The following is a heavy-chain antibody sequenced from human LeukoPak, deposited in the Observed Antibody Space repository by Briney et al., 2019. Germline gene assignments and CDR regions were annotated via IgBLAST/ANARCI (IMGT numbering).Heavy chain of an antibody. CDR2: IQSDGSKQ. Sequence: PGGSLRLSCATAGFTFSTFGIHWVRQTPGKGLEWAAAIQSDGSKQYYGDSVKGRFTISRDSSKNTVYLQMNSLRDEDTAVYCCARDVDTSSHSSQLDPWGQGTLVTVSS. D-gene: IGHD5-18*01. CDR1: GFTFSTFG. CDR3: ARDVDTSSHSSQLDP. V-gene: IGHV3-33*01. J-gene: IGHJ5*02.